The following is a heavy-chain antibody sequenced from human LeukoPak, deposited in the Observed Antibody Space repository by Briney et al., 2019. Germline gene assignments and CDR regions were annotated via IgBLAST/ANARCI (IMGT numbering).Heavy chain of an antibody. D-gene: IGHD6-19*01. CDR1: GGTFSSYA. CDR2: IIPIFGTA. V-gene: IGHV1-69*05. J-gene: IGHJ5*02. Sequence: SVKVSCKASGGTFSSYAISWVRQAPGQGLEWMGRIIPIFGTANYAQKFQGRVTITTDESTTTAYMELSSLRSEDTAVYYCAREPSYSSGWFDPWGQGTLVTVSS. CDR3: AREPSYSSGWFDP.